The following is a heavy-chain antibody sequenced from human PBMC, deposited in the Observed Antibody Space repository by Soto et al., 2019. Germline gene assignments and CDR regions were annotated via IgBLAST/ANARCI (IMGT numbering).Heavy chain of an antibody. CDR2: INHSGST. J-gene: IGHJ6*02. CDR3: ARRRGSFWSGPYYYYYYGMDV. Sequence: SETLSLTCAVYGGFFSGYYWSWIRQPPGKGLEWIGEINHSGSTTYNQSLKSRVTISVDTSKNQFSLKLSSVTAADTAVYYCARRRGSFWSGPYYYYYYGMDVWGQGTTVT. V-gene: IGHV4-34*01. CDR1: GGFFSGYY. D-gene: IGHD3-3*01.